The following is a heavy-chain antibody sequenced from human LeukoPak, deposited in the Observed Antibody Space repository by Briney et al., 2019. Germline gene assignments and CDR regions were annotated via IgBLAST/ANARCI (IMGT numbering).Heavy chain of an antibody. D-gene: IGHD2-8*01. CDR2: VDYSGSP. CDR1: SGSISSYY. CDR3: SRENGAFSPFGY. Sequence: SETLSLTCTVSSGSISSYYWSWIRQPPGKGLEWIGFVDYSGSPYYNLSLKSRVTISVDTSKNQFSLRLRSVTAADTAVYYCSRENGAFSPFGYWGQGTLVTVLS. J-gene: IGHJ4*02. V-gene: IGHV4-59*12.